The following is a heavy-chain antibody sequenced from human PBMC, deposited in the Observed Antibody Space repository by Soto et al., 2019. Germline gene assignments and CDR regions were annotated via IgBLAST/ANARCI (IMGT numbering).Heavy chain of an antibody. CDR1: GFAFSSYA. CDR2: ISSSTSRT. CDR3: ARLRNSSPLRYFDL. V-gene: IGHV3-21*05. Sequence: GGSLRLSCAASGFAFSSYAMSWVRQAPGKGLEWVSSISSSTSRTYHADSVKGRFTISRDNAKNSLYLQMNSLRDEDTAVYYCARLRNSSPLRYFDLWGRGTLVTVSS. D-gene: IGHD4-4*01. J-gene: IGHJ2*01.